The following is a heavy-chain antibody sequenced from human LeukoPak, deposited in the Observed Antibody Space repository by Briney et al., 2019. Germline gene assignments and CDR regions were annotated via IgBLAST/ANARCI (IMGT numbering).Heavy chain of an antibody. Sequence: RASVKISCKASGYTFTSYYMHWVRQAPGQGLEWMGMINPTGGSTTYAQKFQGRVTMTTDTSTSTAYMELRSLRSDDTAVYYCARDRQYQLLRTFDPWGQGTLVTVSS. D-gene: IGHD2-2*01. CDR3: ARDRQYQLLRTFDP. J-gene: IGHJ5*02. CDR2: INPTGGST. V-gene: IGHV1-46*01. CDR1: GYTFTSYY.